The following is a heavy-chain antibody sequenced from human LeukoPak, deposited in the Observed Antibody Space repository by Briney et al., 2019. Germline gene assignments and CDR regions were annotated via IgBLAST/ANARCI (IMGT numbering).Heavy chain of an antibody. D-gene: IGHD3/OR15-3a*01. CDR3: VKMDSRDY. CDR2: INNYGDGT. V-gene: IGHV3-64D*06. Sequence: GGSLRLSCSASRFSFRNYAMNWVRQAPGKGLEYVSAINNYGDGTYYADSVKGRFTFSRDISKNTLYLQMSSLRAEDTAVYYCVKMDSRDYWGQGTLVIVSS. CDR1: RFSFRNYA. J-gene: IGHJ4*02.